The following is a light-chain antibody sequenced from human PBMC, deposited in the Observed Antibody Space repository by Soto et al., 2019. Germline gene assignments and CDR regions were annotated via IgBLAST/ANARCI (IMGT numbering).Light chain of an antibody. Sequence: NFMLTQPHSVAESPGQTVTISCTRSSDSITDNYEQLYQQRQGSAPITVIYDNNQRPSGVPDRFSGSIDRSSNSASLTSSGLKPEDVADYYCQSYDTTPWVFGGGSKLTV. J-gene: IGLJ3*02. CDR2: DNN. CDR3: QSYDTTPWV. CDR1: SDSITDNY. V-gene: IGLV6-57*03.